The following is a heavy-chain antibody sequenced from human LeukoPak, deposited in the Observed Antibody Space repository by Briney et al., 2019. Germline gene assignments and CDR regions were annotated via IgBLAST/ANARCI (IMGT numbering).Heavy chain of an antibody. V-gene: IGHV4-39*01. CDR3: ARPGVGATSFFDY. J-gene: IGHJ4*02. CDR2: IYYSGST. D-gene: IGHD1-26*01. CDR1: GFTFSNAW. Sequence: PGGSLRLSCAASGFTFSNAWMSWVRQPPGKGLEWIGSIYYSGSTYYNPSLKSRVTISVDTSKNQFSLKLSSVTAADTAVYYCARPGVGATSFFDYWGQGTLVTVSS.